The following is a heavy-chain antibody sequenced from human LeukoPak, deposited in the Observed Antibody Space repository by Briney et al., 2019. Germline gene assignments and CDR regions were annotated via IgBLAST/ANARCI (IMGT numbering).Heavy chain of an antibody. CDR2: IYYSGST. J-gene: IGHJ3*02. D-gene: IGHD3-3*01. CDR1: GGSISSSSYY. Sequence: SETLSLTCTVSGGSISSSSYYWGWIRQPPGKGLEWIGSIYYSGSTYYNPSLKSRVTISVDTSKNQFSLKLSSVTAADTAVYYCARGPSDFWSGRDIWGQGTMVTVSS. CDR3: ARGPSDFWSGRDI. V-gene: IGHV4-39*07.